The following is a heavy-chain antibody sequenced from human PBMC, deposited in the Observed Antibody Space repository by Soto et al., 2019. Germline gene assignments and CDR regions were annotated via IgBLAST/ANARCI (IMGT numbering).Heavy chain of an antibody. Sequence: QVQLVQSGAEVKKPGASVKVSCKASGYTFTNYVISWVRQAPGQGLEWMGWISAYNGNTKYAQKLQGRVTMTTDTSTSTASMELRSLRYDDTAVYYCARDTPPPDYWGQGTLVTVSS. CDR1: GYTFTNYV. CDR3: ARDTPPPDY. V-gene: IGHV1-18*01. J-gene: IGHJ4*02. CDR2: ISAYNGNT.